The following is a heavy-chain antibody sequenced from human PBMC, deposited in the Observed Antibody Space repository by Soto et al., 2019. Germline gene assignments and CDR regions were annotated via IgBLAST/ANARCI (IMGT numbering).Heavy chain of an antibody. CDR2: IKQDGSEK. J-gene: IGHJ6*03. CDR1: GFTFSSYW. CDR3: ARESTLVSPPYYYYYYMDV. V-gene: IGHV3-7*01. Sequence: GGSLRLSCSASGFTFSSYWMSWVRQAPGKGLEWVANIKQDGSEKYYVDSVKGRFTISRDNAKNSLYLQMNSLRAEDTAAYYCARESTLVSPPYYYYYYMDVWGKGTTVTAP. D-gene: IGHD2-8*02.